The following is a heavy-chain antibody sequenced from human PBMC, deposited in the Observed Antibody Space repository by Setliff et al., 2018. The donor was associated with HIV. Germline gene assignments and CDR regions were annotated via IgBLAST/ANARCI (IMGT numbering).Heavy chain of an antibody. CDR1: GGSFSGYY. CDR2: ITHSGST. D-gene: IGHD5-12*01. CDR3: ARHGAYEAYYDYMDV. J-gene: IGHJ6*03. V-gene: IGHV4-34*01. Sequence: PSETLSLTCAVYGGSFSGYYWTWIRQPPGKGLEWIGEITHSGSTNYNPSLETRITISVDTSKNQFSLKLSSVTAADTAVYYCARHGAYEAYYDYMDVWGKGTTVTVSS.